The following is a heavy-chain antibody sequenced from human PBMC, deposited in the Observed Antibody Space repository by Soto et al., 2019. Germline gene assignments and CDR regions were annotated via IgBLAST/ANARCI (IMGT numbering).Heavy chain of an antibody. J-gene: IGHJ4*02. CDR3: ARDENWAFDY. D-gene: IGHD7-27*01. Sequence: GGSLRLSCAASGFTFSSYSMNWVRQAPGKGLEWVSYIGRRSSSTSYADSVRGRFTISTDNAKNSLYLQLNSLRVEDTAVYYCARDENWAFDYWGQGTLVTVSS. CDR1: GFTFSSYS. V-gene: IGHV3-48*01. CDR2: IGRRSSST.